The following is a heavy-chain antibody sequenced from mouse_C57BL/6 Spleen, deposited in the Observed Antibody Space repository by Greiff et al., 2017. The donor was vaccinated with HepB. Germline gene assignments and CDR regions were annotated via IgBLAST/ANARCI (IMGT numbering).Heavy chain of an antibody. CDR2: IDPETGGT. D-gene: IGHD2-4*01. CDR3: TRDINYYDYDEGAMDY. V-gene: IGHV1-15*01. Sequence: VQLQQSGAELVRPGASVTLSCKASGYTFTDYEMHWVKQTPVHGLEWIGAIDPETGGTAYNQKFKGKAILTADKSSSTAYMELRSLTSEDSAVYYCTRDINYYDYDEGAMDYWGQGTSVTVSS. CDR1: GYTFTDYE. J-gene: IGHJ4*01.